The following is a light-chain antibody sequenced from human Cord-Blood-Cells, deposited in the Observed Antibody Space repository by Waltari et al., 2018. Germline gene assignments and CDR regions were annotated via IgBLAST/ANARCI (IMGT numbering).Light chain of an antibody. V-gene: IGKV3-11*01. CDR1: QNVSSY. CDR3: QQRSNWPRFT. J-gene: IGKJ3*01. CDR2: DAS. Sequence: EIVLTQSPATLSLSPGERATLSCRASQNVSSYLAWYQQKPGQDPRLLIYDASNRATGIPARFSGSGSGTDFTLTISSLEPEDFAVYYCQQRSNWPRFTFGPGTKVDIK.